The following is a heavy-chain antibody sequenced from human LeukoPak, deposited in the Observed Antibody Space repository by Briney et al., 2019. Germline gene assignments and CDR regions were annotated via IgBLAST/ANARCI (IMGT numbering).Heavy chain of an antibody. D-gene: IGHD6-19*01. J-gene: IGHJ4*02. CDR2: ISSSSSYT. CDR1: GFTFSDSY. CDR3: AREASRGWGTRIDY. V-gene: IGHV3-11*05. Sequence: GGSLRLSCAASGFTFSDSYMSWILQAPGKGLEWVSYISSSSSYTNYADSVKGRFTISRDNAKDSLYLQMNSLRAEDTAVYYCAREASRGWGTRIDYWGQGTLVTVSS.